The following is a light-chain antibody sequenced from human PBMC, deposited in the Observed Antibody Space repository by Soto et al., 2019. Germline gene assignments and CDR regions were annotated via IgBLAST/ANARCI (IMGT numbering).Light chain of an antibody. V-gene: IGLV1-40*01. J-gene: IGLJ2*01. CDR3: QSYDSSLSDVV. CDR1: SSNIGARYE. Sequence: QSVLTQPPSVSGAPGQTVTISCTGSSSNIGARYEVHWYQQLPGTAPKLLIYEDIKRPSGIPDRFSGSKSGASASLAITGLLSEDEAEYYCQSYDSSLSDVVFGGGTKLTVL. CDR2: EDI.